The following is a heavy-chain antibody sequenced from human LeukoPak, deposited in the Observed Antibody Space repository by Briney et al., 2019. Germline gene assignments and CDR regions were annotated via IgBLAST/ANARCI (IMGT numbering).Heavy chain of an antibody. CDR1: GGSINSYY. CDR3: ARARDGHINNWFDP. V-gene: IGHV4-59*01. CDR2: IYYSGST. D-gene: IGHD5-24*01. J-gene: IGHJ5*02. Sequence: SETLSLTCAVSGGSINSYYWSWIRQPPGKGLEWIGYIYYSGSTNYNPSLKSRVTISVDTSKNQFSLKMGSVTAADTAVYYCARARDGHINNWFDPWGQGTLVTASS.